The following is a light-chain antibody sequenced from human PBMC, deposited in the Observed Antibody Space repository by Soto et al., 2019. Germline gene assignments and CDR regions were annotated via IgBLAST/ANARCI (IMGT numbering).Light chain of an antibody. CDR2: DAS. J-gene: IGLJ1*01. CDR1: SSDVGSYNR. V-gene: IGLV2-18*02. CDR3: SSYTSSSTYV. Sequence: QSALTQPPSVSGSPGQSVTISCTGTSSDVGSYNRVSWYQQPPGTAPKLMIYDASNRPSGVPDRFSGSKSGNTASLTIAGLQAEDEADYYFSSYTSSSTYVFGTGTKVTVL.